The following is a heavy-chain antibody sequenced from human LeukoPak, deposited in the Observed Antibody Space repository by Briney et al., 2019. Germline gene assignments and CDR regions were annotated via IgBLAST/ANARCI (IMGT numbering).Heavy chain of an antibody. Sequence: GGSLRLSCAASGFTFDDYAMHWVRQAPGKGLEWVSGISWNSGSIGYADSVKGRFTISRDNAKNSLYLQMNSLRAEDTALYYCAKAFTGGYSYGVKYYYYGMDVWGQGTTVTVSS. CDR2: ISWNSGSI. D-gene: IGHD5-18*01. CDR3: AKAFTGGYSYGVKYYYYGMDV. CDR1: GFTFDDYA. V-gene: IGHV3-9*01. J-gene: IGHJ6*02.